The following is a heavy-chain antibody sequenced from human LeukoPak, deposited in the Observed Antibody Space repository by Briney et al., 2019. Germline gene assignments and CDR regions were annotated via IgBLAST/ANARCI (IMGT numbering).Heavy chain of an antibody. D-gene: IGHD3-9*01. CDR2: INPSGGST. V-gene: IGHV1-46*01. Sequence: ASVKVSCKASGYTFTSYYMHWVRQAPGQGLEWMGIINPSGGSTSYAQKFQGRVTMTRDTSTSTVYMELSSLRSEDTAVYYCAREREAQYYDILTGLDAFDIWGQGTMVTVSS. J-gene: IGHJ3*02. CDR1: GYTFTSYY. CDR3: AREREAQYYDILTGLDAFDI.